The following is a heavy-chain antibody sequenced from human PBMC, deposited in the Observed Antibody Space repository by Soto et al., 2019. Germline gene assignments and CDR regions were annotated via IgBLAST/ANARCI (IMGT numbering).Heavy chain of an antibody. CDR1: GYSFTSYW. V-gene: IGHV5-51*01. Sequence: GASLKISCKISGYSFTSYWIGWVRQMPGKGLEWMGIIYPDDSDTRYSPSFQGQVTISADKSISTAYLQWSSLKASDTAMYYCATLSEDYDSSGYFFDYWGQGTLVTVSS. CDR3: ATLSEDYDSSGYFFDY. D-gene: IGHD3-22*01. CDR2: IYPDDSDT. J-gene: IGHJ4*02.